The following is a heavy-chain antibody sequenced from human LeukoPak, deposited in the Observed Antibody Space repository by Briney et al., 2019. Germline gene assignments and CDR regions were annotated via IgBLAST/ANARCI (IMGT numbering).Heavy chain of an antibody. CDR1: GYTFTSYD. V-gene: IGHV1-8*01. Sequence: ASVKVSCKASGYTFTSYDINWVRQATGQGLEWMGWMNPNSGNTGYAQKFQGRVTMTRNTSINTDYMELSSLRSEDTAVYYCARSLHSGFLEDSSFYHWGQGTLVTVSS. J-gene: IGHJ4*02. D-gene: IGHD3-3*01. CDR2: MNPNSGNT. CDR3: ARSLHSGFLEDSSFYH.